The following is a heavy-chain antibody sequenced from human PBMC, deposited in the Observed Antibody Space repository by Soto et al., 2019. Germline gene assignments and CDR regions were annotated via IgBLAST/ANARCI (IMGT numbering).Heavy chain of an antibody. Sequence: GESLKISCKGSGYSFTSYWISWVRQMPGKGLEWMGRIDPSDSYTNYSPSFQGHVTISADKSISTAYLQWSSLKASDTAMYYCARLAVGATFLYGMDVWGQGTTVTVSS. CDR2: IDPSDSYT. CDR3: ARLAVGATFLYGMDV. V-gene: IGHV5-10-1*01. CDR1: GYSFTSYW. J-gene: IGHJ6*02. D-gene: IGHD1-26*01.